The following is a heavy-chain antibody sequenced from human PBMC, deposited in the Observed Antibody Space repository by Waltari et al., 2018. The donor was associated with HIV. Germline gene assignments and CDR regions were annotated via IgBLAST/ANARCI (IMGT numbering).Heavy chain of an antibody. Sequence: EVQLLESGGGFVQPGGSLRLSCAASGFTFSSYAMSWVRQAPGKGVEWVSTISGSGSTTDYTDSVKGRFTSSRDNSKNTLYLQMNSLRAEDAALYYCAKDRWFDPWGQGTLVTVSS. CDR2: ISGSGSTT. V-gene: IGHV3-23*01. CDR1: GFTFSSYA. J-gene: IGHJ5*02. CDR3: AKDRWFDP.